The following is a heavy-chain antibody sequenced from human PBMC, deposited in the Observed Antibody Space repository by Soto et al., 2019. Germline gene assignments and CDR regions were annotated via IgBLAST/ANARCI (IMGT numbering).Heavy chain of an antibody. D-gene: IGHD3-16*02. CDR3: VRIRYTLPSSVIWLDP. J-gene: IGHJ5*02. CDR2: INHVGGT. CDR1: GGFLSESY. Sequence: SETLSLTCAVYGGFLSESYWTWIRQPPGKGLEWIGEINHVGGTNYNPSLKSRVTMSVDTSQNQFSLRLISVTAADTAMYFCVRIRYTLPSSVIWLDPWGQGTQVTVSS. V-gene: IGHV4-34*01.